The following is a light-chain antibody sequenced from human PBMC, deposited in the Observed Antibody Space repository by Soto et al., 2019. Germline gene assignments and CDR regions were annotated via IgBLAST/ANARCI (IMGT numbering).Light chain of an antibody. J-gene: IGKJ4*01. CDR2: DTS. CDR1: QSVSSD. Sequence: EIAMTQSPATLSVSPGERATLSCRASQSVSSDLVWYQQKAGQARRLLIYDTSTRATGIPARFSGSGSGTEFTLTISSLQSEDSAVYHCQQYNKWPLTFGGGTKVEIK. CDR3: QQYNKWPLT. V-gene: IGKV3-15*01.